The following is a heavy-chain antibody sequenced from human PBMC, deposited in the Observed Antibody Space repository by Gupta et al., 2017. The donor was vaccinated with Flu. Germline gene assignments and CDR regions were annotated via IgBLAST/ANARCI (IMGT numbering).Heavy chain of an antibody. Sequence: QVQLQESGPGLVKSSETLSLTCTVSGGSISSYFWSWTRQPPGKGLEWIGYISYSVSTNYNPSLKSRATISVDTSKNQVSLKLNSVTAADTAVYHCARLTAVGTGWFDPWGQGTLVTVSS. D-gene: IGHD6-13*01. CDR2: ISYSVST. CDR3: ARLTAVGTGWFDP. J-gene: IGHJ5*01. V-gene: IGHV4-59*08. CDR1: GGSISSYF.